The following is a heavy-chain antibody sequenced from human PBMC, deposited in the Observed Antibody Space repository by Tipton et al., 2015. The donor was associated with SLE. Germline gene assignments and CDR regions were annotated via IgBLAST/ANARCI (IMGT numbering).Heavy chain of an antibody. J-gene: IGHJ4*02. CDR3: ASQATVTPK. D-gene: IGHD4-17*01. V-gene: IGHV4-34*01. Sequence: LRLSCAVSGFTFSSYSMSWIRQPPGKGLEWIGEINHSGSTNYNPSLKSRVTISVDTSKNQFSLKLSSVTAADTAVYYCASQATVTPKWGQGTLVTVSS. CDR1: GFTFSSYS. CDR2: INHSGST.